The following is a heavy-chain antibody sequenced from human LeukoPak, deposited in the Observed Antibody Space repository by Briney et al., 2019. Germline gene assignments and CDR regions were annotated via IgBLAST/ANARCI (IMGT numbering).Heavy chain of an antibody. Sequence: SETLSLTCIVSGFSISSGYYWGWIRQPPGKGLEWIGNIYQTGSTYYNPSLKSRVTISVDTSKNQFSLKLRSVTAADTAVYYCARVGSGYDWDYWGQGTLVTVSS. CDR2: IYQTGST. D-gene: IGHD5-12*01. V-gene: IGHV4-38-2*02. CDR3: ARVGSGYDWDY. CDR1: GFSISSGYY. J-gene: IGHJ4*02.